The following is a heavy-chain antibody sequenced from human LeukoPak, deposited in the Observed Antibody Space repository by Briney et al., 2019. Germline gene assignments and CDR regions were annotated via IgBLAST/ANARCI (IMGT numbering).Heavy chain of an antibody. V-gene: IGHV4-59*08. CDR3: ASGSGHSYGSVNFDY. CDR1: GGSISCYY. Sequence: SETLSLTCTVSGGSISCYYWSWIRQPPGKGLEWIGYIYYSGSTNYNPSLKSRVTISVDTSKNQFSLKLSSVTAADTAVYYCASGSGHSYGSVNFDYWGQGTLVTVSS. D-gene: IGHD5-18*01. CDR2: IYYSGST. J-gene: IGHJ4*02.